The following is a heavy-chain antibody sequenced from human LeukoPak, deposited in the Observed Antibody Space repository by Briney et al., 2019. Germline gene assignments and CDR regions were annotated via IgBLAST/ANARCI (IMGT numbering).Heavy chain of an antibody. CDR2: ISSSSSYI. CDR1: GLTFSSYA. V-gene: IGHV3-21*01. CDR3: ARGSVGARDYYFDY. D-gene: IGHD1-26*01. J-gene: IGHJ4*02. Sequence: PGGSLRLSCAASGLTFSSYAMSWVRQAPGKGLEWVSSISSSSSYIYYADSVKGRFTISRDNAKNSLYLQMNSLRAEDTAVYYCARGSVGARDYYFDYWGQGTLVTVSS.